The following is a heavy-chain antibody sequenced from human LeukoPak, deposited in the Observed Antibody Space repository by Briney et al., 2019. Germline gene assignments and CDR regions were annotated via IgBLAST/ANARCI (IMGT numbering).Heavy chain of an antibody. CDR1: GFTFEDYA. J-gene: IGHJ4*02. D-gene: IGHD2-2*01. CDR2: ISWNSGSI. Sequence: GGSLRLSCAASGFTFEDYAMHWVRQAPGKGLEWVSGISWNSGSIGYADSAKGRFTISRDNAKNSLYLQMNNLRPKDTALYYCAKGQYTSLVLPDATWGQGTLVTVSS. V-gene: IGHV3-9*01. CDR3: AKGQYTSLVLPDAT.